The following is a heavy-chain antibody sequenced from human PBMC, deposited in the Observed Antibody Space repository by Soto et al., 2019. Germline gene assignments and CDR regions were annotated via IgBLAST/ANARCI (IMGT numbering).Heavy chain of an antibody. CDR2: SVPMFGTS. CDR1: GGTSTRYA. J-gene: IGHJ4*02. CDR3: NRGSEYDFWIGYL. D-gene: IGHD3-3*01. V-gene: IGHV1-69*06. Sequence: QERLVQSGAEVRKPGSSVKVSCKVTGGTSTRYAINWVRQAPGQGLEWMGGSVPMFGTSKYAQKFQGRVTITADTSTNIAYMELRSLRSEDTAVYYCNRGSEYDFWIGYLWGQGTLVSVSS.